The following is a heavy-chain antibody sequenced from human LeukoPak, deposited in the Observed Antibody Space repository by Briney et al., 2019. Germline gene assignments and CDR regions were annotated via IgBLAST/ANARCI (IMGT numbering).Heavy chain of an antibody. D-gene: IGHD5-24*01. CDR1: GFTFSSYA. J-gene: IGHJ4*02. V-gene: IGHV3-23*01. Sequence: TGGSLRLSCAASGFTFSSYAMSWVRQAPGKGLEWVSTISGSGGGTYYADSVKGRFTISRDNSKNTLYLQMNSLRAEDTAVYYCAKGEMGTTSYYFDYWGQGTLVTVSS. CDR2: ISGSGGGT. CDR3: AKGEMGTTSYYFDY.